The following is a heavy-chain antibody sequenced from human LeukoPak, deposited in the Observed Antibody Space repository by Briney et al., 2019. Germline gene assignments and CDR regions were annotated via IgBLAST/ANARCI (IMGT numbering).Heavy chain of an antibody. V-gene: IGHV1-2*02. CDR1: GYTLTGYY. J-gene: IGHJ4*02. CDR2: INPNTGAT. D-gene: IGHD6-19*01. CDR3: ARDRVGSGWPRPYYFEV. Sequence: ASVKVSCKASGYTLTGYYLHWVRQAPGQGLEWMGWINPNTGATHSAQKFQGRITMTRDSSISTAYMDLSRLRSDDTAVYYCARDRVGSGWPRPYYFEVWGQGTLVFVSS.